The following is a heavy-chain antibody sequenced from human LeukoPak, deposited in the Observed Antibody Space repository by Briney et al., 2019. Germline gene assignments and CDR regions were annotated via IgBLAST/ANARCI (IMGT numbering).Heavy chain of an antibody. CDR1: GFTFSHYG. CDR2: ISYDGGNK. Sequence: GGSLRLSCAASGFTFSHYGLHWVRQAPGRGLEWVALISYDGGNKNYADSVRGRFTISRDNSKNTLYLQMNSLRAEDTAVYYCAKDSSSTWFGGDSKWGQGTLVTVSS. D-gene: IGHD3-10*01. J-gene: IGHJ4*02. CDR3: AKDSSSTWFGGDSK. V-gene: IGHV3-30*18.